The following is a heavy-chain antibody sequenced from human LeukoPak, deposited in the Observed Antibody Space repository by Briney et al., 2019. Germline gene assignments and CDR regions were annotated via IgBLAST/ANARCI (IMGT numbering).Heavy chain of an antibody. CDR3: AREALSDYYDSSGYASFDY. J-gene: IGHJ4*02. CDR1: GYTFTGYY. CDR2: INPNSGGT. Sequence: ASVKVSCKASGYTFTGYYMHWVRQAPGQGLEWMGWINPNSGGTNYAQKFQGWVTMTRDTSISTAYMELSRLSSDDTAVYYCAREALSDYYDSSGYASFDYWGQGTLVTVSS. D-gene: IGHD3-22*01. V-gene: IGHV1-2*04.